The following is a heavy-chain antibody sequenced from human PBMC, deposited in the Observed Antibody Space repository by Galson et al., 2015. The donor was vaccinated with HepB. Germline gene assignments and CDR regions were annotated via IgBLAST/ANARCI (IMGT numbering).Heavy chain of an antibody. CDR1: GGSISSYY. D-gene: IGHD3-22*01. J-gene: IGHJ3*02. CDR3: ARSSGGAFDI. V-gene: IGHV4-59*01. CDR2: IYYSGST. Sequence: SETLSLTCTVSGGSISSYYWSWIRQPPGKGLEWIGYIYYSGSTNYNPSLKSRVTISVDTSKNQFSLKLSSVTAADTAVYYCARSSGGAFDIWGQGTKVTVSS.